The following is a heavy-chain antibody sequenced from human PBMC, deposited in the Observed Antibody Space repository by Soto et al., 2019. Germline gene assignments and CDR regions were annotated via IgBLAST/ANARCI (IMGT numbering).Heavy chain of an antibody. J-gene: IGHJ6*02. V-gene: IGHV5-51*01. CDR2: IYPGDSDT. Sequence: RQMPGKGPEWMGIIYPGDSDTKYNPSFQGQVTISADKSITTTYLQWSSLKASDTSIYYCGPSIFHYGMDVPGQRTTVP. CDR3: GPSIFHYGMDV.